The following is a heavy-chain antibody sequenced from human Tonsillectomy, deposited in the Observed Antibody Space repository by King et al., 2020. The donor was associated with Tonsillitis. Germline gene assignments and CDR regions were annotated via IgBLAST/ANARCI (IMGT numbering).Heavy chain of an antibody. D-gene: IGHD2-15*01. J-gene: IGHJ3*02. CDR1: GLTFSTYA. Sequence: VQLVESGGGLVQPGGSLRLSCAASGLTFSTYAMTWVRQIPRKGLEWVSAISGAGGSTFYADSVKGRFTISRDNSKSTLYLQMHSLRAEDTAVYYCAKWRPDCSGGSCYRDAFDIWGQGTMVTVSS. CDR3: AKWRPDCSGGSCYRDAFDI. CDR2: ISGAGGST. V-gene: IGHV3-23*04.